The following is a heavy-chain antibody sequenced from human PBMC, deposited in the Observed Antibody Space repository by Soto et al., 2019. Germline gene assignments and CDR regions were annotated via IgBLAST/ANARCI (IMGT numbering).Heavy chain of an antibody. D-gene: IGHD3-10*01. Sequence: QVQLVESGGTLVKPGGSLRLSCAASGFRFSDYFRNWIRQAPGKRLEWLSYISGSGDTIFYADSVKGRFTISRDNAKNSLYLQMDSLRADDTAVYYCARRSTMVTDFDYWGQGTLVAVSS. J-gene: IGHJ4*02. V-gene: IGHV3-11*01. CDR1: GFRFSDYF. CDR3: ARRSTMVTDFDY. CDR2: ISGSGDTI.